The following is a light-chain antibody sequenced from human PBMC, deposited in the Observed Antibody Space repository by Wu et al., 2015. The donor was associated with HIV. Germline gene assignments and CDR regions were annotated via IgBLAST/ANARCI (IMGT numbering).Light chain of an antibody. V-gene: IGKV3-20*01. Sequence: EVVLTQSPGTLSLSPGERATLSCRASRKINSAYVTWYQQKPGRAPRVVIYGGATRATDIPDRFSASASGTDFTLTISRLEPEDFAVYYCQQYDRSPPLYSFGQGTKLEIK. J-gene: IGKJ2*03. CDR3: QQYDRSPPLYS. CDR2: GGA. CDR1: RKINSAY.